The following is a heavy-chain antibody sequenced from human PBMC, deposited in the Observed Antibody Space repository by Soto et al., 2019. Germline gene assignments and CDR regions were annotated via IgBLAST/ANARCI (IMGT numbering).Heavy chain of an antibody. CDR3: ATKEAYCGGDCYSVPFDY. CDR2: ISYDGSNK. V-gene: IGHV3-30*03. J-gene: IGHJ4*02. D-gene: IGHD2-21*02. CDR1: GFTFSSYG. Sequence: QVQLVESGGGVVQPGRSLRLSCAASGFTFSSYGMHWVRQAPGKGLEWVAVISYDGSNKYYADSVKGRFTISRDNSKNTLYLQMNSLRAEDTAVYYCATKEAYCGGDCYSVPFDYWGQGTLVTVSS.